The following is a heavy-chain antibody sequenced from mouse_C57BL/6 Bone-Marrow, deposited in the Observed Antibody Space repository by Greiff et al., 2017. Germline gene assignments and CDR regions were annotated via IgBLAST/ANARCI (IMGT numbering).Heavy chain of an antibody. V-gene: IGHV14-4*01. D-gene: IGHD2-2*01. CDR3: TTGGLRAY. CDR2: IDPANGDT. Sequence: VQLQQSGAALVRPGSSVQLSCTASGFNIKDDYIHWVKQKPDQGLEWIGWIDPANGDTASASKFQGKATITADTSSTTAHLQLSSLTSEDTAVYYCTTGGLRAYWGQGTLVTVSA. J-gene: IGHJ3*01. CDR1: GFNIKDDY.